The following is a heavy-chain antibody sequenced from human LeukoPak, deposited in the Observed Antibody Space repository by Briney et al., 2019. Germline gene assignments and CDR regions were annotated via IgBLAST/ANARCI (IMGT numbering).Heavy chain of an antibody. CDR3: ARGSMGADLYFDY. V-gene: IGHV1-8*01. Sequence: ASVKVSCKASGYTFTNYDINWVRQATGQGLEWMGWMNPNSGYTGYAQKFQGRFTMTRNTSISTAYMELNSLRAEDTAVYYCARGSMGADLYFDYWGQGTLVTVSS. D-gene: IGHD2-8*01. CDR2: MNPNSGYT. CDR1: GYTFTNYD. J-gene: IGHJ4*02.